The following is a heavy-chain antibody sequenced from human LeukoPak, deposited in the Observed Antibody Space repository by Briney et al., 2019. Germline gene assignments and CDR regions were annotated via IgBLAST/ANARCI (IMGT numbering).Heavy chain of an antibody. V-gene: IGHV3-21*01. CDR3: ARYSSSRRFGGGFDY. CDR2: LSSSSGYI. Sequence: KPGGSLRLSCAAPGFTFSTSSTNWVRQAPGEGLEWVSPLSSSSGYIYYADAVKVRFTISRDNAKNSLYLQMNSLRAEDTAVYYCARYSSSRRFGGGFDYWGQGTLVTVSS. CDR1: GFTFSTSS. D-gene: IGHD6-6*01. J-gene: IGHJ4*02.